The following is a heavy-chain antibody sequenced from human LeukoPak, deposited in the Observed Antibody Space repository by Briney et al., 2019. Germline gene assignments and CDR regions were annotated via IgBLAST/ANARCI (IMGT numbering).Heavy chain of an antibody. V-gene: IGHV3-33*01. J-gene: IGHJ5*02. CDR1: GFTFSSYG. Sequence: GRALRLSCAASGFTFSSYGMHWVRPAPGRGREGVAVIWYDGSNKYYAVYVKGRLNIFRDNYKKTLYLQMKSLRAEDTAVYYCARRAYCSGGSCYRTDFNWFDPWGQGNLVTVSS. CDR2: IWYDGSNK. D-gene: IGHD2-15*01. CDR3: ARRAYCSGGSCYRTDFNWFDP.